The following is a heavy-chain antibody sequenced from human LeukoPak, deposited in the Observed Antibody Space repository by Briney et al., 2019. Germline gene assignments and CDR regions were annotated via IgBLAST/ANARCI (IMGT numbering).Heavy chain of an antibody. CDR2: ISGSGGST. CDR1: GFTFSSYA. D-gene: IGHD1-26*01. CDR3: AKDFGIVGATAGTDY. Sequence: GGSLRLSCAASGFTFSSYAMSWVRQAPGKGLEWVSAISGSGGSTYYADSVKGRFTISRDNSKNTLYLQMNSLRAEDTAVYYCAKDFGIVGATAGTDYWGQGTLVTVSS. V-gene: IGHV3-23*01. J-gene: IGHJ4*02.